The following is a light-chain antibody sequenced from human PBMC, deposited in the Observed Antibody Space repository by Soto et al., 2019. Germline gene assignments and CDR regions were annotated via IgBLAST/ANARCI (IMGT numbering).Light chain of an antibody. Sequence: QSALTQPPSASGSPGQSVTISCTGTSTDVGGYNYVSWYQQPPGTAPKLIIYEASNRPSGVPDRFSGSKSGNTASLTISGLQAADEADYYCSLYTSENTYVFGTGTKVTVL. CDR1: STDVGGYNY. CDR2: EAS. V-gene: IGLV2-18*01. CDR3: SLYTSENTYV. J-gene: IGLJ1*01.